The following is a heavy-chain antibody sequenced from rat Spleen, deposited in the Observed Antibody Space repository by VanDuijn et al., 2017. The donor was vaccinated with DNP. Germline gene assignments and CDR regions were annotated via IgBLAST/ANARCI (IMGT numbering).Heavy chain of an antibody. V-gene: IGHV5-31*01. J-gene: IGHJ3*01. CDR2: IKTDGGST. D-gene: IGHD1-11*01. CDR3: EGAAY. Sequence: EVQVVESGGDLVQPGRSLKLSCVASGFTFNNYWMTWVRQAPKKGLEWVASIKTDGGSTYYSDSVKGRFTISSDNAKNTLYLQMNSLRSEDTATYYGEGAAYWGQGTLVTVSS. CDR1: GFTFNNYW.